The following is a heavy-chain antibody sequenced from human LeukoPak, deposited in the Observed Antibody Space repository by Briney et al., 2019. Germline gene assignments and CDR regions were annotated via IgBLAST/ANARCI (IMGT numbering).Heavy chain of an antibody. CDR3: ATQGYNNQTMDV. D-gene: IGHD5-24*01. CDR2: VYFSGST. Sequence: SETLSLTRTVSGDSIRTTRYWGWIRQPPGKGLEWIGAVYFSGSTYYNPSLKSRVIISVDTSKNQFSLKLTSVTAADTAVYYCATQGYNNQTMDVWGQGTTVTVSS. V-gene: IGHV4-39*01. CDR1: GDSIRTTRY. J-gene: IGHJ6*02.